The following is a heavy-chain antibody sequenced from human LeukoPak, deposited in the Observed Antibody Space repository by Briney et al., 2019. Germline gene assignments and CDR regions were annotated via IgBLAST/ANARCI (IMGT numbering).Heavy chain of an antibody. CDR2: IYTSGSI. CDR3: ARGTKSPGTTVLTSFWYFDL. Sequence: SETLSLTCTVSGGSISSGSYHWTWIRQPAGKGLEWIGRIYTSGSINYNPSLKSRVTISVDTSKNQFSLKLSSVTAADTAVYYCARGTKSPGTTVLTSFWYFDLWGRGTLVTVSS. D-gene: IGHD4-17*01. J-gene: IGHJ2*01. V-gene: IGHV4-61*02. CDR1: GGSISSGSYH.